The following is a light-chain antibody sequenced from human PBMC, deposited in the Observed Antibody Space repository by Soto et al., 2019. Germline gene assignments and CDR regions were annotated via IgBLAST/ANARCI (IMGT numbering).Light chain of an antibody. CDR3: CSYAGSL. V-gene: IGLV2-23*02. CDR1: SSDVGSYNL. CDR2: EVS. Sequence: QSALTQPASVSGSPGQSITISCTGTSSDVGSYNLVSWYQQHPGKAPKLMIYEVSKRPSGVSNRFSGSKSGNTDSLTISGLQAEDEADYYCCSYAGSLFGGGTKVTVL. J-gene: IGLJ2*01.